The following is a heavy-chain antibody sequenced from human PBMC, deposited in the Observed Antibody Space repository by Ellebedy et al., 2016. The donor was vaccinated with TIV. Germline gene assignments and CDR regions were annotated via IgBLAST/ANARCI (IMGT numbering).Heavy chain of an antibody. V-gene: IGHV3-7*01. CDR1: GFTFSSSW. CDR3: ARDGGDGYRHGLFNH. D-gene: IGHD5-18*01. CDR2: IKQDGSDK. J-gene: IGHJ4*02. Sequence: PGGSLRLSCAASGFTFSSSWMTWVRQAPGKGLEWVANIKQDGSDKFYVDSVKGRFTISRDNAKNTLYMQMDSLRDEETALYFCARDGGDGYRHGLFNHWGQGTQVTVSS.